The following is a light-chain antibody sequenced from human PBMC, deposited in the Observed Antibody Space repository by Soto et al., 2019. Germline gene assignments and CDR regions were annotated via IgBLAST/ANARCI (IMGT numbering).Light chain of an antibody. CDR1: QSVSTY. Sequence: EIVLTQSPVTLSLSPGERATLSCRASQSVSTYLAWYQQKPGQAPRLLIYDTPNRATGVPARFSGSGSGTDFTLTISSLEPEDFAVYYCQQRGAWPITFGQGTRLEI. V-gene: IGKV3-11*01. CDR3: QQRGAWPIT. CDR2: DTP. J-gene: IGKJ5*01.